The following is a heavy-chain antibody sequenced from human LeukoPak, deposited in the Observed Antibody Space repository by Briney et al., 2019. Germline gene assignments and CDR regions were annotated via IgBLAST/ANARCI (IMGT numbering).Heavy chain of an antibody. Sequence: GGSLRLSCAASGFTFSSYAMSWVRQAPGKGLEWVSAISGSGGSTYYADSVKGRFTISRDNSKNTLYLQMNSLRAEDTAVYYCAKASGCSSGWQPYYYYFDYWGQGTLVTVSS. CDR1: GFTFSSYA. CDR2: ISGSGGST. J-gene: IGHJ4*02. D-gene: IGHD6-19*01. CDR3: AKASGCSSGWQPYYYYFDY. V-gene: IGHV3-23*01.